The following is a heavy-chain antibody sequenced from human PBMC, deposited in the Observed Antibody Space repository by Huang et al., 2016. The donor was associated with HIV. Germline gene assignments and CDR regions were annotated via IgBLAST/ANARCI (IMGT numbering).Heavy chain of an antibody. J-gene: IGHJ1*01. D-gene: IGHD3-3*01. CDR1: GYTFTNYD. Sequence: QVQLVQSGAEVKKPGASVKVSCEASGYTFTNYDINWVRQAPGQGLEWMGWVNPNSGNTGYAQKFQGRVTITRNTSISTAYMELSSLRSEDSAVYYCARAEAGVAFQHWGQGTLVTVSS. CDR3: ARAEAGVAFQH. V-gene: IGHV1-8*03. CDR2: VNPNSGNT.